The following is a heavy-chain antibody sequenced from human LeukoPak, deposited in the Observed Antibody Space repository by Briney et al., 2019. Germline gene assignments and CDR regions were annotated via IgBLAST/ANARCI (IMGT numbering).Heavy chain of an antibody. Sequence: ASVKVSCKASGYTFTSYAMNWVRQAPGQGLEWMGWINTNTGNPTYAQGFTGRFVFSLDTSVSTAYLQISSLKAEDTAVYYCAREPATVTRVGWFDPWGQGTLVTVSS. V-gene: IGHV7-4-1*02. CDR2: INTNTGNP. CDR3: AREPATVTRVGWFDP. D-gene: IGHD4-17*01. CDR1: GYTFTSYA. J-gene: IGHJ5*02.